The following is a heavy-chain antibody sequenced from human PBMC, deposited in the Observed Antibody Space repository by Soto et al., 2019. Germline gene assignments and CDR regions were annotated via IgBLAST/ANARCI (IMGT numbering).Heavy chain of an antibody. V-gene: IGHV1-69*01. CDR1: GGTFNNYA. J-gene: IGHJ6*02. CDR2: IIPMFGT. CDR3: ARPNSYGVTFHYYYGMDV. Sequence: QVQLVQSGAEVKRPGSSVKVSSEASGGTFNNYAITWVRQAPGQGLEWMGGIIPMFGTNYAQKFQDRVTIAADESTGTAYMELSGLRSEDTAVYFCARPNSYGVTFHYYYGMDVWGQGTTVTVSS. D-gene: IGHD3-10*01.